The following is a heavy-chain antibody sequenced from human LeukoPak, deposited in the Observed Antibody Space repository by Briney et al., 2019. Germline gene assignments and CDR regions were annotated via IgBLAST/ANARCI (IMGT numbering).Heavy chain of an antibody. J-gene: IGHJ4*02. Sequence: GGSLRLSCAASGFIVSSNYMSWVRQAPGKGLEWVSVIYSGGSTYYADSVKGRFTISRDKSKNTLFLQMNSMRAEDTAVYYCARGVHDFWSGFYFDYWGQGTLVTVSS. D-gene: IGHD3-3*01. CDR2: IYSGGST. CDR3: ARGVHDFWSGFYFDY. V-gene: IGHV3-66*02. CDR1: GFIVSSNY.